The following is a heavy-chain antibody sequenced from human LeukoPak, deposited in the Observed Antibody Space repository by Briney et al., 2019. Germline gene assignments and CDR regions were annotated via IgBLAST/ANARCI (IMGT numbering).Heavy chain of an antibody. J-gene: IGHJ4*02. CDR3: ARRRDSGSLQHFDY. D-gene: IGHD1-26*01. CDR1: GFTFSDYY. CDR2: ISSSGTTI. V-gene: IGHV3-11*01. Sequence: PGGSLRLSCAASGFTFSDYYMSWIRQAPGKGLEWVSHISSSGTTIYYADSVKGRFTISRDNAKNSLYLQMNSLRAEDTAVYYCARRRDSGSLQHFDYWGQGTLVTVSS.